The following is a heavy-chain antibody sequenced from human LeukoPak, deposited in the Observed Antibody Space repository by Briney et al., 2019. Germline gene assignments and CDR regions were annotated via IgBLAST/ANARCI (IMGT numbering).Heavy chain of an antibody. Sequence: PGGSLRLSCVASGFTFSSYWMHWVRQVPGKGLVRVSRINSDGSSTTYADSVKGRFTISRDNAKNTLYLQMNSLRAEDTAVYYCARGSGYNVFGEWGQGTLVTVSS. CDR3: ARGSGYNVFGE. J-gene: IGHJ4*02. CDR1: GFTFSSYW. D-gene: IGHD3-22*01. V-gene: IGHV3-74*01. CDR2: INSDGSST.